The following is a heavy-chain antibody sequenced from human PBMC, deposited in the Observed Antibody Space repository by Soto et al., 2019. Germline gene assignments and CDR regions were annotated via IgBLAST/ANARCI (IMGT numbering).Heavy chain of an antibody. V-gene: IGHV4-61*08. J-gene: IGHJ4*02. CDR2: VYYSGST. D-gene: IGHD1-1*01. CDR1: GGSVSSGDYY. CDR3: AGERTGDPTFFDY. Sequence: PSETLSLTCTVSGGSVSSGDYYWSWIRQPPGKGLQWIGYVYYSGSTGYNPSLKSRVTISVDTSKNQFSLKLTSVTVADTAVYYWAGERTGDPTFFDYWGQGTLVTVSS.